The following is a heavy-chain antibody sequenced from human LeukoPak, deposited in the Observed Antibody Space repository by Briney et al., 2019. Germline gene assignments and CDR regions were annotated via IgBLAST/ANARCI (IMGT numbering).Heavy chain of an antibody. Sequence: GRSLRLSCAASGFTFSSYAMHWVRQAPGKGLEWVAVISYDGSNKYYADSVKGRFTISRDNAKNSLYLQMNSLRAEDTAVYYCARGRPNDYGDYVGLYGMDVWGQGTTVTVSS. J-gene: IGHJ6*02. CDR1: GFTFSSYA. CDR3: ARGRPNDYGDYVGLYGMDV. CDR2: ISYDGSNK. D-gene: IGHD4-17*01. V-gene: IGHV3-30-3*01.